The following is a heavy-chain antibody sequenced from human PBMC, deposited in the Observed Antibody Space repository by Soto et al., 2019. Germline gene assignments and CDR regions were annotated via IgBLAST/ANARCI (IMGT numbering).Heavy chain of an antibody. CDR2: ISSSSSYI. J-gene: IGHJ4*02. Sequence: SLRLSCAASGFTFSSYSMNWVRQAPGKGLEWVSSISSSSSYIYYADSVKGRFTISRDNAKNSLYLQMNSLRAEDTAVYYCARASAAAGPFDYWGQGTLVTVSS. CDR1: GFTFSSYS. D-gene: IGHD6-13*01. V-gene: IGHV3-21*01. CDR3: ARASAAAGPFDY.